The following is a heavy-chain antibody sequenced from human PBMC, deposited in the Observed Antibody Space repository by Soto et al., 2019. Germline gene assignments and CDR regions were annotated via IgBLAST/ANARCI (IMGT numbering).Heavy chain of an antibody. D-gene: IGHD4-17*01. Sequence: SETLSLTCAVYGGSFSGYYWSWIRQPPGKGLEWIGEINHSGSTNYNPSLKSRVTISVDTSKNQFSLKLSSVTAADTAVYYCASDDYGDRVFDYWGQGTLVTVSS. J-gene: IGHJ4*02. V-gene: IGHV4-34*01. CDR3: ASDDYGDRVFDY. CDR1: GGSFSGYY. CDR2: INHSGST.